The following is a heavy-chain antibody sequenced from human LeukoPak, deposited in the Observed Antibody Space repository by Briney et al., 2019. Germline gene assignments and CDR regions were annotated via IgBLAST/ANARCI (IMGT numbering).Heavy chain of an antibody. CDR1: GFTFSSYA. CDR3: ARDSRTVTRYFDL. J-gene: IGHJ2*01. D-gene: IGHD4-17*01. V-gene: IGHV3-30*04. CDR2: ISYDGSNK. Sequence: PGGSLRLSCAASGFTFSSYAMHWVRQAPGKGLEWVAVISYDGSNKHYADSVKGRFTISRDNSKNTLYLQMDSLRAEDTAVYYCARDSRTVTRYFDLWGRGTLVTVSS.